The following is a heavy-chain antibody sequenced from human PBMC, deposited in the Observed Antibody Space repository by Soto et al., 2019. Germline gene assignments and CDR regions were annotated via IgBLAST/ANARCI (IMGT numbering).Heavy chain of an antibody. CDR3: ARRYGGTFDY. Sequence: QVQLQESGPGLVKPSETLSLTCTVSGGSISSYYWSWIRQPPGKGLEWIGYIYYSGSTNYNPSLKSRVTSSVDTSQNQFALKLSSVTAADTAVYYCARRYGGTFDYWGQVTLVTVSS. CDR2: IYYSGST. CDR1: GGSISSYY. J-gene: IGHJ4*02. V-gene: IGHV4-59*08. D-gene: IGHD2-15*01.